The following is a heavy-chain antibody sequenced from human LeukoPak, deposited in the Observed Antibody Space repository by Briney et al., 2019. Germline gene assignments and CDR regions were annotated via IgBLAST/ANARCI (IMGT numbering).Heavy chain of an antibody. CDR2: IKQDGTEK. Sequence: PGGSLRLSCAASGFTFSNDWMTWVRQTPGKGLEWVANIKQDGTEKYYVDSVKGRFTISRDNAENSLYLQMNSLRAEDTAVYYCTRDTGCPGGTCYSFYDYWGQGTLVTVSS. V-gene: IGHV3-7*01. D-gene: IGHD2-15*01. CDR1: GFTFSNDW. CDR3: TRDTGCPGGTCYSFYDY. J-gene: IGHJ4*02.